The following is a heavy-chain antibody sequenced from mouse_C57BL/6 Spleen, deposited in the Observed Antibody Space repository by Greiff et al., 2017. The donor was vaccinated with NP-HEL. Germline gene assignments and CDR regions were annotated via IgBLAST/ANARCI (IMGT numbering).Heavy chain of an antibody. CDR1: GYTFTSYW. CDR2: INPSNGGT. V-gene: IGHV1-53*01. CDR3: ARAGIYDGYYSPFDY. Sequence: QVQLKQPGTELVKPGASVKLSCKASGYTFTSYWMHWVKQRPGQGLEWIGNINPSNGGTNYNEKFKSKATLTVDKSSSTAYMQLSSLTSEDSAVYYCARAGIYDGYYSPFDYWGQGTTLTVSS. D-gene: IGHD2-3*01. J-gene: IGHJ2*01.